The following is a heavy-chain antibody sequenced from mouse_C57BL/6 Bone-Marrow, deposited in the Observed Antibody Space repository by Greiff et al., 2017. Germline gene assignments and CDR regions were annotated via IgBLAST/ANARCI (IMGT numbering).Heavy chain of an antibody. CDR3: ASPMVTPY. Sequence: EVKLVESGGDLVKPGGSLTLSCAASGFTFSSYGMSWVRQTPDKRLEWVATISSGGSYTYYPDSVKGRFTISRDNAKNTLYLQMSSLKSEDTAMYYCASPMVTPYWGQGTLVTVSA. D-gene: IGHD2-2*01. CDR1: GFTFSSYG. V-gene: IGHV5-6*01. CDR2: ISSGGSYT. J-gene: IGHJ3*01.